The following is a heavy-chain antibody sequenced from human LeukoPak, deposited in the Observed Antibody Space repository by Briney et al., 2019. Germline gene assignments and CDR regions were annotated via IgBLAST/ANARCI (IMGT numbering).Heavy chain of an antibody. D-gene: IGHD2-15*01. Sequence: PSETPSLTCTVSGGSISISSYYWGWIRQPPGKGLEWIGSIYYSGSTYYNPSLKSRVTISVDTSKSPFSLQLSSVTAAETAVYYCARGRVVVAARDWFDHWGQGTLVTVSS. V-gene: IGHV4-39*07. CDR1: GGSISISSYY. J-gene: IGHJ5*02. CDR3: ARGRVVVAARDWFDH. CDR2: IYYSGST.